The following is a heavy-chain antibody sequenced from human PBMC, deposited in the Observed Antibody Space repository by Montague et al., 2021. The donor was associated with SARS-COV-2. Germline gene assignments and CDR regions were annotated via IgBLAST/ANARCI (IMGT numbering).Heavy chain of an antibody. D-gene: IGHD3-9*01. V-gene: IGHV2-70*04. CDR1: GFSLSTSGMR. CDR2: IDWDDDK. CDR3: ARSYYDILTAYYTPFDY. J-gene: IGHJ4*02. Sequence: PELVKPTQTLTLTCTFSGFSLSTSGMRASCIRQPPGKALEWLARIDWDDDKFYSTSLKTRLTISKDTSKNQVVLTMTNMDPVDTATYYCARSYYDILTAYYTPFDYWGQGTLVTVSS.